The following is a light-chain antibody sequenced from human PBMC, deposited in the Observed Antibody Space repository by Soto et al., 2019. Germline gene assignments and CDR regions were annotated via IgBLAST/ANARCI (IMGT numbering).Light chain of an antibody. CDR1: QGISDY. CDR3: QQCNAYPLT. J-gene: IGKJ4*01. CDR2: GAS. Sequence: DIQLTQSPSFLSASVGDRVTISCRASQGISDYLAWYQQKPGKAPKLLIYGASTLQSGGPSRFSGSASGTEFTVTISSLQPEDFAAYFCQQCNAYPLTFGGGTKLEIK. V-gene: IGKV1-9*01.